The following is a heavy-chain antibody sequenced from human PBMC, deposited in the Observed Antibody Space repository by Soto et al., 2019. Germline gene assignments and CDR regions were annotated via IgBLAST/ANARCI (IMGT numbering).Heavy chain of an antibody. CDR2: IVVGSGNT. D-gene: IGHD1-7*01. Sequence: GASVKVSCKASGFTFTSSAVQWVRQARGQRLEWIGWIVVGSGNTNYAQKFQERVTITRDMSTSTAYMELSSLRSEDTAVYYCAADYSPLITGTTSYYYGMDVWGQGTTVTVSS. CDR3: AADYSPLITGTTSYYYGMDV. CDR1: GFTFTSSA. J-gene: IGHJ6*02. V-gene: IGHV1-58*01.